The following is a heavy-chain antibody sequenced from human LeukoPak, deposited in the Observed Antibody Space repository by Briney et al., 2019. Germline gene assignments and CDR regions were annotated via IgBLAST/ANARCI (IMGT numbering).Heavy chain of an antibody. CDR3: ARGFDAFDI. V-gene: IGHV3-7*01. CDR2: IKQDGSEM. Sequence: PGGSLRLSCAASGFTFSSYWMSWVRQAPGKGLEWVANIKQDGSEMYYVGSVKGRFTISRDNAKNSLYLQMNSLRDEDTAVFYCARGFDAFDIWGQGTMVTVSS. CDR1: GFTFSSYW. J-gene: IGHJ3*02.